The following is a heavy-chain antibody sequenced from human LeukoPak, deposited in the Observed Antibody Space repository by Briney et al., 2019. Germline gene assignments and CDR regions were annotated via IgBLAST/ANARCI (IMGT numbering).Heavy chain of an antibody. CDR3: AKDVGATRFDY. V-gene: IGHV3-23*01. J-gene: IGHJ4*02. CDR2: ISGSGGST. D-gene: IGHD1-26*01. CDR1: GFTFSSYA. Sequence: HPGGSLRLSCAASGFTFSSYAMSWVHQAPGKGLEWVSAISGSGGSTYYADSVKGRFTISRDNSKNTLYQQMNSLRAEDTAVYYCAKDVGATRFDYWGQGTLATVSS.